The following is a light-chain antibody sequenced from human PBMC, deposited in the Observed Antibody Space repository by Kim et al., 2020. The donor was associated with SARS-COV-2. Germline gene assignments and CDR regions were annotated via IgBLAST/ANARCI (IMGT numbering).Light chain of an antibody. CDR2: GAS. CDR1: QSVSSTY. V-gene: IGKV3-20*01. Sequence: PGERATLACRASQSVSSTYLAWYQHKPGQAPRLLIYGASSRATGIPDRFSGSGSGTDFTLTISRLEPEDFAVYYCQQYGSSPMYTFGQGTKLEI. J-gene: IGKJ2*01. CDR3: QQYGSSPMYT.